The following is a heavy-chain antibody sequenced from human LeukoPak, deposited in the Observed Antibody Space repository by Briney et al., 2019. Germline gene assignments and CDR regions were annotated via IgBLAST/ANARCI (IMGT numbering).Heavy chain of an antibody. CDR1: GFTFSSYS. D-gene: IGHD1-26*01. J-gene: IGHJ4*02. CDR3: ARGATHSGSYWGGFDY. CDR2: ISTSSSYI. V-gene: IGHV3-21*01. Sequence: PGGSLRLSCVASGFTFSSYSMHWVRQAPGKGLEWVSSISTSSSYIYYGDSVKGRFTISRDNAKKSLYVQMNSLRAEATAVYSCARGATHSGSYWGGFDYWGQGTLVTVSS.